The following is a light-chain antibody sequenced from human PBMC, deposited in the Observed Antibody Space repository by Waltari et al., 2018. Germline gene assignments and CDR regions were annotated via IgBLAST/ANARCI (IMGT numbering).Light chain of an antibody. Sequence: QSDLTQPASVSGSPGQTLTISCPGTSSDVGKYNIVSWYQQHPGKVPKVMLYEVTKRPSGVSNRFSGSKSGNTASLTISGLQAEDEADYYCCSYAGSGIVIFGGGTKLTVL. J-gene: IGLJ2*01. CDR3: CSYAGSGIVI. V-gene: IGLV2-23*02. CDR1: SSDVGKYNI. CDR2: EVT.